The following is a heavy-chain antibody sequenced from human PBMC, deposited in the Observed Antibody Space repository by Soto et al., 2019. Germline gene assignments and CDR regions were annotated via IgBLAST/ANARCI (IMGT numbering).Heavy chain of an antibody. CDR1: GFNFSSFW. J-gene: IGHJ3*02. D-gene: IGHD6-13*01. CDR3: AQELARHDAFNI. Sequence: GGSLRLSCAASGFNFSSFWMHWVRQAPGKGLVWVSRIDNGGTNTVYADAVKGRFTISRDNTNNTLYLQMNSLRAEDPAVYYCAQELARHDAFNIWGQGTMVTVSS. V-gene: IGHV3-74*01. CDR2: IDNGGTNT.